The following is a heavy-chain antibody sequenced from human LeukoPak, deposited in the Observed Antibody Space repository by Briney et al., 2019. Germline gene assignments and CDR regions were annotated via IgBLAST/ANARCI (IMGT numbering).Heavy chain of an antibody. V-gene: IGHV4-59*01. CDR3: ASAYYDSSAPVY. CDR1: GGSFSGYY. D-gene: IGHD3-22*01. Sequence: SETPSLTCAVYGGSFSGYYWSWIRQPPGKGLEWIGYIYYSGSTNYNPSLKSRVTISVDTSKNQFSLKLTSVTAADTAVYYCASAYYDSSAPVYWGQGTLVTVSS. CDR2: IYYSGST. J-gene: IGHJ4*02.